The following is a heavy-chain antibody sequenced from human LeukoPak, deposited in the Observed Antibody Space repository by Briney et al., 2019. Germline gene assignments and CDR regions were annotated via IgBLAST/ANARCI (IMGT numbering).Heavy chain of an antibody. V-gene: IGHV3-23*01. J-gene: IGHJ4*02. Sequence: SGGSLRLSCEASGFTFSDSAMSWVRQASGRGLEWVSLISASVGNSYYADSVKGRFTVSRDSSKNTLHLQMNSLRAEDTAVYYCARDIELSCWGQGTLVTVSS. CDR2: ISASVGNS. D-gene: IGHD1-26*01. CDR3: ARDIELSC. CDR1: GFTFSDSA.